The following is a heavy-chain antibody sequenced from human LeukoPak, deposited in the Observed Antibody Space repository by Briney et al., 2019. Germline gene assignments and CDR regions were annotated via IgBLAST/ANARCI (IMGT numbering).Heavy chain of an antibody. V-gene: IGHV3-23*01. CDR2: ISGGGSSA. J-gene: IGHJ4*02. D-gene: IGHD3-10*01. Sequence: TGGSLRLSCAAPGFTFSSYAMSWVRQAPGKGLEWVSVISGGGSSAYYADSVKGRFTISRDNSKNTLYLQMNSLRAEDAAIYYCAKDIYYGSGRGYFDYWGQGTLVTVSS. CDR1: GFTFSSYA. CDR3: AKDIYYGSGRGYFDY.